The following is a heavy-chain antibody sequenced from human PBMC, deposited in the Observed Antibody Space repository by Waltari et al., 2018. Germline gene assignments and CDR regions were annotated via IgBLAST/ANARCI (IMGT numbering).Heavy chain of an antibody. CDR3: ARARQQLVHWFDP. D-gene: IGHD6-13*01. CDR1: GYTFTGYY. Sequence: QVQLVQSGAEVKKPGASVKVSCKASGYTFTGYYMHWVRQAPGQGLEWMGRINPNSGGTNYAQKFQGRVTMTRDTSISTAYMELSSVTAADTAVYYCARARQQLVHWFDPWGQGTLVTVSS. V-gene: IGHV1-2*06. CDR2: INPNSGGT. J-gene: IGHJ5*02.